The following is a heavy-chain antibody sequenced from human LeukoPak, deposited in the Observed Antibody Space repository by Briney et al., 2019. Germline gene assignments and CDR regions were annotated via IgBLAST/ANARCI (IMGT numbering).Heavy chain of an antibody. CDR2: IKQDGSEK. V-gene: IGHV3-7*03. CDR1: GFTFSSYW. Sequence: GGSLRLSCAASGFTFSSYWMSWVRQAPGKGLEWVANIKQDGSEKYYVDSVKARFAISRDNAKNSLYLQMNSLRAEDTAVYYCARAQGMIWSVYYYYMDVWGKGTTVTVSS. D-gene: IGHD3-22*01. CDR3: ARAQGMIWSVYYYYMDV. J-gene: IGHJ6*03.